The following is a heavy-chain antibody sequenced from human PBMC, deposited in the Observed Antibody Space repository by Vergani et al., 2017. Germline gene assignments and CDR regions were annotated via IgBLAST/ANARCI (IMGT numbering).Heavy chain of an antibody. CDR3: ARSRRGSGSYYMSGQD. CDR2: IIPIFSTA. D-gene: IGHD3-10*01. V-gene: IGHV1-69*01. Sequence: QVQLVQSGAEVKKPGSSVKVSCKASGGTFSSYAISWVRKAPGQGLEWMGGIIPIFSTANYEQKFQGRVTITADESTSTAYMELSSLRSEDTAVYYCARSRRGSGSYYMSGQDWGQGTLVTVSS. CDR1: GGTFSSYA. J-gene: IGHJ4*02.